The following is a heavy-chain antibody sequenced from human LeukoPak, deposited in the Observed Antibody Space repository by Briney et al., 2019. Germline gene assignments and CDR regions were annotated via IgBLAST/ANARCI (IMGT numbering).Heavy chain of an antibody. CDR1: GYAFNGYS. CDR2: IHPSSGAT. CDR3: ARDLDSSSSLDY. Sequence: ASVKVSCKASGYAFNGYSMHWVRQAPGQGLEWMGWIHPSSGATNYAQTFQGRVTMTRDTSFSTAYMELSRLRSDDTAMFYCARDLDSSSSLDYWGQGTLVTVSS. D-gene: IGHD6-6*01. J-gene: IGHJ4*02. V-gene: IGHV1-2*02.